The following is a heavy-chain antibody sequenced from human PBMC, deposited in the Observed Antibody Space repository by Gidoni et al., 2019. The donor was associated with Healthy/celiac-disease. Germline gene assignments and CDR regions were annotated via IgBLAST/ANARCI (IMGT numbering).Heavy chain of an antibody. Sequence: QLQLQESGPGLVKPSETLSLTCTVSGGSISISSYYWGWIRQPPGKGLEWIGSIYYSGSTYYNPSLKSRVTISVDTSKNQFSLKLSSVTAADTAVYYCARQTQKPVYGSGSYYIGDYWGQGTLVTVSS. CDR2: IYYSGST. D-gene: IGHD3-10*01. CDR3: ARQTQKPVYGSGSYYIGDY. J-gene: IGHJ4*02. CDR1: GGSISISSYY. V-gene: IGHV4-39*01.